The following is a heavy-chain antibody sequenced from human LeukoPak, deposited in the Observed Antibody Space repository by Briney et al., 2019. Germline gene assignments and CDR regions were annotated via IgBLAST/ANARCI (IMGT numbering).Heavy chain of an antibody. J-gene: IGHJ4*02. Sequence: GGSLRLSCPASGFSVSDYYMSWVRQAPGKGLEWVSVLSSGGSPYYAVSVKGRFTTSRDESKNTLYLQMNILRAEDTVVYVCAREQWLDYWGQGTLVTVSS. D-gene: IGHD6-19*01. V-gene: IGHV3-53*01. CDR2: LSSGGSP. CDR1: GFSVSDYY. CDR3: AREQWLDY.